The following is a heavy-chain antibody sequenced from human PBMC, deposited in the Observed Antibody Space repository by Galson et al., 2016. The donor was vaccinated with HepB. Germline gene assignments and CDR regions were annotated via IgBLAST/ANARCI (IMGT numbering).Heavy chain of an antibody. D-gene: IGHD1-26*01. CDR3: AHRLVSATTGVH. J-gene: IGHJ4*02. CDR2: IYWDDDK. CDR1: GLSLTTSGVG. V-gene: IGHV2-5*02. Sequence: PALVKPTQTLTLTCTFSGLSLTTSGVGVGWIRQPPGKALEWLTLIYWDDDKRYSPSLKSRLTITKDTTKNQVVLTMTNMDPVDTAAYYYAHRLVSATTGVHWGQGTLVTVSS.